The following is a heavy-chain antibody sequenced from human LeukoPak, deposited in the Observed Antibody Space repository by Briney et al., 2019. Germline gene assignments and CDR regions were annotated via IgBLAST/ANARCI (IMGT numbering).Heavy chain of an antibody. J-gene: IGHJ4*02. V-gene: IGHV3-21*01. CDR2: ISSSSSYI. CDR1: GFTFSSYS. CDR3: ARETRTYYYDSSGYLDY. Sequence: GGSLRLSCAASGFTFSSYSMNWVRQAPGKGLEWVSSISSSSSYIYYADSVKGRFTISRDNAKNSLYLQMNSLRAEDTAVYYCARETRTYYYDSSGYLDYWGQGTLVTVFS. D-gene: IGHD3-22*01.